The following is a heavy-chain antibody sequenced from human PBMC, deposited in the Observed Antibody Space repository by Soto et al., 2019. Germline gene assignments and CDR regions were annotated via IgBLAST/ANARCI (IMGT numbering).Heavy chain of an antibody. CDR1: GYTFTSYA. CDR2: INAGNGNT. D-gene: IGHD4-17*01. V-gene: IGHV1-3*01. CDR3: ARDLRTHGDYPWGY. Sequence: QVQLVQSGAEVKKPGASVKVSCKASGYTFTSYAMHWVRQAPGQRLEWMGWINAGNGNTKYSQKFQGRVTITRDTSASTAYMELSSLRSEDTAVYYCARDLRTHGDYPWGYWGQGTLVTVSS. J-gene: IGHJ4*02.